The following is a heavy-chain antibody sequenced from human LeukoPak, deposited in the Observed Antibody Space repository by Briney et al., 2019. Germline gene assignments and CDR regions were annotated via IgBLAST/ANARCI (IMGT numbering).Heavy chain of an antibody. CDR1: GGSISSGDYY. CDR2: IYYSGST. D-gene: IGHD3-3*02. Sequence: SQTLSLTCTVSGGSISSGDYYWSWIRQPPGKGLEWLGYIYYSGSTYYNPSLKSRVTISVDTSKNQFSLKLSSVTAADTAVYYCARVGIKAPFDPWGQGTLVTVSS. V-gene: IGHV4-30-4*08. CDR3: ARVGIKAPFDP. J-gene: IGHJ5*02.